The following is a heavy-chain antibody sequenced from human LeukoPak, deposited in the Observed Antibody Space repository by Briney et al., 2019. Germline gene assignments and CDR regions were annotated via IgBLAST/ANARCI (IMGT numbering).Heavy chain of an antibody. D-gene: IGHD3-10*01. CDR3: ARGYYGSGSHCCHMDV. CDR2: INHSGST. Sequence: SETLSLTCAVYVGSFSGYYWSWIRQPPGKGLEWIGEINHSGSTNYNSSLQSRVTISVDTSKNQVSLKLSSVTAADTAVYYCARGYYGSGSHCCHMDVWGKGTTITVS. J-gene: IGHJ6*03. CDR1: VGSFSGYY. V-gene: IGHV4-34*01.